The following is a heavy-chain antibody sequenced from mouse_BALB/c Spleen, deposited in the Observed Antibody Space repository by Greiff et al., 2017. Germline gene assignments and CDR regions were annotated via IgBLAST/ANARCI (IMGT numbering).Heavy chain of an antibody. V-gene: IGHV14-3*02. J-gene: IGHJ1*01. D-gene: IGHD2-1*01. CDR3: ARYGNFWYFDV. CDR2: IDPANDNT. Sequence: VQLQQSGAELVKPGASVKLSCTTSGFNIKDTYMHWVKQRPEQGLEWIGRIDPANDNTKYDPKFQGKATITADTSSNTAYLQLSSLTSEDTAVYYCARYGNFWYFDVWGAGTRSPSPQ. CDR1: GFNIKDTY.